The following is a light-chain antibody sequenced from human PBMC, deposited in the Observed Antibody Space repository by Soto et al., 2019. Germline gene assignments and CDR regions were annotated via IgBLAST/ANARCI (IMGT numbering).Light chain of an antibody. Sequence: DIVMTQSPDSLAMSLGERATIYCKSSQTLLFSSHNKTFLAWYQQKPGQPPKLXVHWASSRETGVPDRLSGSGSETDFTLTISSLQAADVAVYYCQKYFSTPLSCGGGTKVDIK. CDR2: WAS. J-gene: IGKJ4*01. CDR1: QTLLFSSHNKTF. V-gene: IGKV4-1*01. CDR3: QKYFSTPLS.